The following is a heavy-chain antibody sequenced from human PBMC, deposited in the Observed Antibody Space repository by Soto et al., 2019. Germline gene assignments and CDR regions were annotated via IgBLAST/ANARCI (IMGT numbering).Heavy chain of an antibody. Sequence: EVQLLQSGGGLVQPGGSLRLSCVDSGLSFSVYAFNWVRQAPGKGLEWVSTIGSPEQTYYADSVKGRFTISRDNSNRTVYMHMNSLRAEDTAMYYCARDGINGNGVFDWFDPWGQGTLVTVSS. CDR3: ARDGINGNGVFDWFDP. CDR1: GLSFSVYA. CDR2: IGSPEQT. J-gene: IGHJ5*02. D-gene: IGHD3-3*01. V-gene: IGHV3-23*01.